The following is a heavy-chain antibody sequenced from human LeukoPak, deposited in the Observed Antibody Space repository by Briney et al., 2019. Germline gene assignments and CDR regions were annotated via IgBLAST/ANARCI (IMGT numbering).Heavy chain of an antibody. J-gene: IGHJ3*02. D-gene: IGHD6-13*01. CDR1: GFTLSDHY. V-gene: IGHV3-72*01. CDR3: TRVLAAAANALDI. CDR2: SRHKAKRYST. Sequence: GGSLRLSCAASGFTLSDHYMDWVRQAPGKGLEWVGRSRHKAKRYSTEYAASVKGRFTISRDDSKNSLYLQMNSLKTEDTAVYYCTRVLAAAANALDIWGQGTMVTVSS.